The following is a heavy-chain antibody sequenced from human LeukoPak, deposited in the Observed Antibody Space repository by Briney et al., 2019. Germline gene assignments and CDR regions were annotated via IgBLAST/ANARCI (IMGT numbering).Heavy chain of an antibody. J-gene: IGHJ4*02. V-gene: IGHV3-21*04. D-gene: IGHD3-22*01. CDR2: ISSSSTYL. CDR3: AKGKPMIVVVIKGGIYFDY. CDR1: GFSFSIYS. Sequence: PGGSLRLSCAASGFSFSIYSMNWVRQAPGKGLGWVSSISSSSTYLYYAVSVKGRFTISRDNAKNSLFLQMHSLRAEDTAVYYCAKGKPMIVVVIKGGIYFDYWGQGTLVTVSS.